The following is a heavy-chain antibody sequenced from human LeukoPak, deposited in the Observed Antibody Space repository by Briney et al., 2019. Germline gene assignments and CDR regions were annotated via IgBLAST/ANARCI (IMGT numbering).Heavy chain of an antibody. V-gene: IGHV4-34*01. CDR2: SIHSGTT. D-gene: IGHD3-9*01. J-gene: IGHJ4*02. Sequence: PSETLSLTCAVYGGSFNGYYWSWIRQLPGKGLEWIGESIHSGTTNYNPSLKSRVTISVDTSKNQFSLKLSSVTAADTAVYYCARGFVLRYFDWFSYFDYWGQGTLVTVSS. CDR3: ARGFVLRYFDWFSYFDY. CDR1: GGSFNGYY.